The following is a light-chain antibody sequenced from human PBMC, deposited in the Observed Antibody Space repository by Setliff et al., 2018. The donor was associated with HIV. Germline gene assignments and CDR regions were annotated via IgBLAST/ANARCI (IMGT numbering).Light chain of an antibody. Sequence: QSVLAQPASVSGSPGQSITLSCTGTSSDVGGYNYVSWYQQHPDKAPKRMIYDVKNRPSGVSDRFSGSKSGNTASLTISGLQAEDEADYYCCSYAGSGPVFGAGTKVTVL. CDR1: SSDVGGYNY. J-gene: IGLJ1*01. CDR3: CSYAGSGPV. CDR2: DVK. V-gene: IGLV2-23*02.